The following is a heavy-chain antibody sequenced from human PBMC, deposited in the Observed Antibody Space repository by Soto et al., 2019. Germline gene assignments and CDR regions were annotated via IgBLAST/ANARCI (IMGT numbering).Heavy chain of an antibody. Sequence: ASVKVSCKASGGTFSSYTISWVRQAPGQRLEWMGRIIPILGIANYAQKFQGRVTITADKSTSTAYMELSSLRSEDTAVYYCAAVGVDDAFDIWGQGTMVTVSS. CDR3: AAVGVDDAFDI. D-gene: IGHD6-19*01. J-gene: IGHJ3*02. CDR2: IIPILGIA. V-gene: IGHV1-69*02. CDR1: GGTFSSYT.